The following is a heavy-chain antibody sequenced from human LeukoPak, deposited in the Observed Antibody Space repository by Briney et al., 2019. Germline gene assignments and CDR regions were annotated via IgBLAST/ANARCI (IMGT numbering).Heavy chain of an antibody. CDR1: GFSLSSYA. Sequence: GGSLRLSCAASGFSLSSYAMSWVRQAPGKGLEWVSSISGSGGTTYYADSVKGRFTISRDNSKNMLYLQVSSLRAEDTALYYCAKDRGNYYDPPRYDPWGQGTLVTVSS. J-gene: IGHJ5*02. CDR2: ISGSGGTT. V-gene: IGHV3-23*01. CDR3: AKDRGNYYDPPRYDP. D-gene: IGHD3-22*01.